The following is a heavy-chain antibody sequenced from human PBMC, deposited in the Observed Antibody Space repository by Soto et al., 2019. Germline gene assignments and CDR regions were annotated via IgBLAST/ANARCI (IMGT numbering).Heavy chain of an antibody. V-gene: IGHV3-23*01. CDR3: AKDIVVVPAASYGMDV. Sequence: GGSLRLSCAASGFTFSSYAMSWVRQAPGKGLEWVSAISGSGGSTYYADSVKGRFTIPRDNSKNTLYLQMNSLRAEDTAVYYCAKDIVVVPAASYGMDVWGQGTTVTVSS. CDR1: GFTFSSYA. CDR2: ISGSGGST. J-gene: IGHJ6*02. D-gene: IGHD2-2*01.